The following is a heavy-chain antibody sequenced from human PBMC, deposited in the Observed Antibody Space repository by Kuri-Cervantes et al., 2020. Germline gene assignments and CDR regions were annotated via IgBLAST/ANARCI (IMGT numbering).Heavy chain of an antibody. CDR3: ARLRMYSASSRPGVFDF. CDR1: GGSFSGYY. V-gene: IGHV4-59*08. J-gene: IGHJ4*02. D-gene: IGHD6-6*01. CDR2: IYYSGST. Sequence: SETLSLTCAVYGGSFSGYYWSWIRQPPGKGLEWIGYIYYSGSTNYSPSFKSRITISVDTSKNQFSLRLTSVTAADSALYYCARLRMYSASSRPGVFDFWGQGTLVTVSS.